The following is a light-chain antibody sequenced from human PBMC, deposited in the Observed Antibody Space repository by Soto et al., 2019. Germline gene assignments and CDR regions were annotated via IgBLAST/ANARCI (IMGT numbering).Light chain of an antibody. CDR1: RSFASSY. J-gene: IGKJ5*01. V-gene: IGKV3D-20*02. CDR2: GAS. CDR3: QQRSDWPLS. Sequence: EIVLTQSPGTLSLSPGERATLSCRASRSFASSYLAWYQHKPGQAPRLLIYGASTRATGIPARFSGSGSGTDFTLTISRLEPEDFAVYYCQQRSDWPLSFGQGTRLEIK.